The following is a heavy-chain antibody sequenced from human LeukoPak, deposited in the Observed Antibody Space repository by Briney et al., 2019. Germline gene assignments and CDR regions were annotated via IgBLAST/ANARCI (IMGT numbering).Heavy chain of an antibody. D-gene: IGHD3-16*01. J-gene: IGHJ3*02. CDR3: ARAPAYIPLGDAFDI. CDR2: ISSSSSHI. V-gene: IGHV3-21*01. Sequence: PGGSLRLSCAASGFTFSSYSMSWVRQAPGKGLEWVSSISSSSSHIYYADSVKGRFTISRDNAKNSLYLQMNSLRAEDTAVYYCARAPAYIPLGDAFDIWGQGTMVTVSS. CDR1: GFTFSSYS.